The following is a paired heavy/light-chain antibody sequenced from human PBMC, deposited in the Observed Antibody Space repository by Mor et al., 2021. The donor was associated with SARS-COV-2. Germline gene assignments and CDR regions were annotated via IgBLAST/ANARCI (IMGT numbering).Light chain of an antibody. J-gene: IGKJ1*01. CDR2: AAS. CDR3: QQSNSVPWT. V-gene: IGKV1-39*01. CDR1: QSISTY. Sequence: DIQMTQSPSSLSASVGDRVTITCRASQSISTYLNWYQQKPGKAPNLLISAASSLQDGVPSRFSGSGFGTDFTITISSLQPEDLATYYCQQSNSVPWTFGQGTKVEIK.
Heavy chain of an antibody. D-gene: IGHD6-13*01. CDR3: VRASGAAAGVFYFDS. CDR2: ISGSSTYI. CDR1: RFTFSNYG. J-gene: IGHJ4*02. V-gene: IGHV3-21*01. Sequence: EVQLVESGGGLVRPGGSLRLSCAASRFTFSNYGINWVRQAPGKGLEWVSCISGSSTYIYYADSVKGRFTISRDNARNSLYLQMNSLRVEDTAVYYCVRASGAAAGVFYFDSWGQGTLVTVSS.